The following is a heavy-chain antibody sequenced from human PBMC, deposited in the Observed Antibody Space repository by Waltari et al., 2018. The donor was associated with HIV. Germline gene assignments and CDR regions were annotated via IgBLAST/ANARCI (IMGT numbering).Heavy chain of an antibody. CDR2: INPNSGGT. CDR1: FTGYY. D-gene: IGHD3-22*01. Sequence: FTGYYMHWVRQAPGQGLEWMGWINPNSGGTNYAQKFQGRVTMTRDTSISTAYMELSRLRSDDTAVYYCARDTPDAYYYDTSGYWSWGQGTLVTVSS. V-gene: IGHV1-2*02. CDR3: ARDTPDAYYYDTSGYWS. J-gene: IGHJ5*02.